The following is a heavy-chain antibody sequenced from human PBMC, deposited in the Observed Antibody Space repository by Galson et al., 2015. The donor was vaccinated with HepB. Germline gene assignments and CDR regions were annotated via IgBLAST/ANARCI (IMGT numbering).Heavy chain of an antibody. Sequence: SVKVSCKASGYTFTSYYMHWVRQAPGQGLEWMGIINPSGGSTSYAQKFQGRVTMTRDTSTSTVYMELSSLRSEDTAVYYCAREDRDYGDYHRGLVDYWGQGTLVTVSS. CDR1: GYTFTSYY. J-gene: IGHJ4*02. V-gene: IGHV1-46*01. CDR2: INPSGGST. D-gene: IGHD4-17*01. CDR3: AREDRDYGDYHRGLVDY.